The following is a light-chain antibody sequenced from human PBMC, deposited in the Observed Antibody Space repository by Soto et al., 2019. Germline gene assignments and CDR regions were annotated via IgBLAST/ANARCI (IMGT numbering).Light chain of an antibody. J-gene: IGLJ1*01. V-gene: IGLV2-8*01. Sequence: QSALTQPPSASGSPGQSVTISCTGSSSDIGGYNYVSWYQQHPGKAPKLMIYEVSKRPSGVPDRLSGSKSGNTASLTVSGLQAEDEADYYCSSYAGSQNYVFGNGTKVTVL. CDR1: SSDIGGYNY. CDR3: SSYAGSQNYV. CDR2: EVS.